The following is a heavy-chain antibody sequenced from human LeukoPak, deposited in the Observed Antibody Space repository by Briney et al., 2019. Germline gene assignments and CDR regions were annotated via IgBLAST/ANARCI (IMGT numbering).Heavy chain of an antibody. CDR2: MNPNSGNT. D-gene: IGHD3-22*01. J-gene: IGHJ4*02. CDR3: ARVSLLFDSSGSRFDY. V-gene: IGHV1-8*01. Sequence: ASVKVSCKPSGYTFTSYDINWVRQATGQGLEWMGWMNPNSGNTGYAQKFQGRVTMTRNTSISTAYMELSSLRSDDTAVYYCARVSLLFDSSGSRFDYWGQGTLVTVSS. CDR1: GYTFTSYD.